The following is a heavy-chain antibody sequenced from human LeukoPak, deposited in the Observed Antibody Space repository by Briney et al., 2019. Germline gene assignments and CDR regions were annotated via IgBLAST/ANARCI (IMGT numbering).Heavy chain of an antibody. CDR2: ISDDSSFT. J-gene: IGHJ4*02. CDR3: AKGRCSGVGCDSFHS. D-gene: IGHD2-15*01. Sequence: EGSLRLSCVASGLRFRSYAMNWVRQAPGKGLECISTISDDSSFTYYADSVKGRSAISRDDSKNTLYLQMNNLKVEDTAVYYCAKGRCSGVGCDSFHSWGQGALVTVSS. V-gene: IGHV3-23*01. CDR1: GLRFRSYA.